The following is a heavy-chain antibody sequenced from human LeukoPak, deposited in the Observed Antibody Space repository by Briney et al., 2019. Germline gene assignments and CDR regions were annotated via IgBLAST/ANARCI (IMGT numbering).Heavy chain of an antibody. J-gene: IGHJ4*02. Sequence: GGSLRLSGAASWLTASRSYMHSVRQAPGKGLEWVSLIYGGGSTYYADSVKGRFTISRDNSKNTLYLQMNSLRAEDTAVYYCARRGDGGRSFDYWGQGTLVTVSS. CDR1: WLTASRSY. CDR3: ARRGDGGRSFDY. D-gene: IGHD4-23*01. V-gene: IGHV3-53*01. CDR2: IYGGGST.